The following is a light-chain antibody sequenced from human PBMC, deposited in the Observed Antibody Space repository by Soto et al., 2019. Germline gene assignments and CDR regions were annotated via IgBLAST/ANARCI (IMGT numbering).Light chain of an antibody. CDR2: DVS. V-gene: IGLV2-11*01. CDR1: SSDVGGYNY. CDR3: CSYAGSPRYV. Sequence: QSALTQPRSVSGSPGQSVTISCTGTSSDVGGYNYVSWYQQHPGKAPKVMIYDVSERPSGVPDRFSGSKSGNTASLTISGLQAEDEADYYCCSYAGSPRYVFGTGTKRTGL. J-gene: IGLJ1*01.